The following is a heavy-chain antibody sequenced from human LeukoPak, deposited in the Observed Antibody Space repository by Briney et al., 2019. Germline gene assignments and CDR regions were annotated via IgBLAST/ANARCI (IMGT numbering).Heavy chain of an antibody. V-gene: IGHV3-66*01. CDR1: GFTVSSNY. J-gene: IGHJ5*02. Sequence: GGSLRLSCAASGFTVSSNYMSWVRQAPGKGLEWVSVIYSGGSAHYADSVKGRFTISRDNSKNMLYLQMNSLRAEDTAVYYCARSDGYRGHHWGQGTLVTVSS. CDR2: IYSGGSA. D-gene: IGHD5-24*01. CDR3: ARSDGYRGHH.